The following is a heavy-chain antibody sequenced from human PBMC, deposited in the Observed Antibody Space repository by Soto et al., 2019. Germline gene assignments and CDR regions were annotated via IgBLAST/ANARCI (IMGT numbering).Heavy chain of an antibody. V-gene: IGHV1-18*01. D-gene: IGHD3-3*01. CDR2: ISAYNGNT. CDR3: ARPPTIFWVFFPNAFAI. J-gene: IGHJ3*02. Sequence: ATGRGLEWMGWISAYNGNTNYAQKLQGRVTMTTDTSTSTAYMELRSLRSDDTAVYYWARPPTIFWVFFPNAFAICGHGTMFPGS.